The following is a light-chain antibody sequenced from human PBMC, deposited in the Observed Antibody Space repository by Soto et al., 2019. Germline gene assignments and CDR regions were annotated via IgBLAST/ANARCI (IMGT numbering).Light chain of an antibody. CDR2: AVS. CDR3: TSYTPSSTYV. V-gene: IGLV2-14*03. J-gene: IGLJ1*01. CDR1: SSDVGNYNY. Sequence: QSALTQPASVSGSPGQSITISCTGTSSDVGNYNYVSWYRQYPGKAPKLMIYAVSRRPSGVSNRFSGSKSGNTASLTISGLEAEDEADYYCTSYTPSSTYVFGPGTKVTVL.